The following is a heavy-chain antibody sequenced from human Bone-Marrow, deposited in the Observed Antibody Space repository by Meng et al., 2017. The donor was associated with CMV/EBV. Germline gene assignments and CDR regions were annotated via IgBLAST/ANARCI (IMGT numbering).Heavy chain of an antibody. J-gene: IGHJ4*02. Sequence: ASVKVSCKASGYTFTGYYMHWVRQAPGQGLEWMGWINPNSGGTNYAQKFQGRVTITRNTSISTAYMELSSLRSEDTAVYYCARGLRGYSDYWGQGTLVTVSS. CDR1: GYTFTGYY. CDR3: ARGLRGYSDY. D-gene: IGHD3-16*01. V-gene: IGHV1-2*02. CDR2: INPNSGGT.